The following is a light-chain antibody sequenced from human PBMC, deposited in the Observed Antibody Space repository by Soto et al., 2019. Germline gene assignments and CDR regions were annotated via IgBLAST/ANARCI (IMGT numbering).Light chain of an antibody. CDR3: QQYGVSPRT. CDR2: GAS. CDR1: QSVSSSY. V-gene: IGKV3-20*01. J-gene: IGKJ1*01. Sequence: EIVLTQSPDTLSLSPGERATLSCRASQSVSSSYLAWYQQRPGQAPRLLIYGASSRATGIPDRFSGSGSGTDFSLTISRLEPEDFAVYYCQQYGVSPRTFGPGTKVDIK.